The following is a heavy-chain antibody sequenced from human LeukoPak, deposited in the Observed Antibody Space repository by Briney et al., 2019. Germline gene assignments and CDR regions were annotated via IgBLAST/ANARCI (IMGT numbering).Heavy chain of an antibody. V-gene: IGHV3-7*01. CDR2: IKQDGSEK. D-gene: IGHD5-18*01. J-gene: IGHJ4*02. CDR1: GFTFSSYW. Sequence: GGSLRLSCAASGFTFSSYWMSWVRQAPGKGLEWVANIKQDGSEKHYVDSVKGRFTISRDNSKNTLYLQMNSLRAEDTAVYYCAKDADTASDYWGQGTLVTVSS. CDR3: AKDADTASDY.